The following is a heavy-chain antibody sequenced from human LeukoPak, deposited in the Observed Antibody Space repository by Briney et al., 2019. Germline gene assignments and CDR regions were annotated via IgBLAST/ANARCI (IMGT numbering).Heavy chain of an antibody. J-gene: IGHJ4*02. CDR3: ARRHGNYDFWSGDYTCFDY. CDR2: IYSGGST. D-gene: IGHD3-3*01. CDR1: GFTVSSNY. V-gene: IGHV3-66*02. Sequence: PGGYLRLSCAASGFTVSSNYMSWLRQAPGKGLEWFSVIYSGGSTYYADSVKGRFTISRDNSKNKLYLQMNSLRAEDTAVYYCARRHGNYDFWSGDYTCFDYSGQGTLVTVSS.